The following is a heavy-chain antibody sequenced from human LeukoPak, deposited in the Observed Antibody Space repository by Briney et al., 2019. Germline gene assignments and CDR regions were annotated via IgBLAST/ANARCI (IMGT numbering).Heavy chain of an antibody. D-gene: IGHD3-3*01. CDR3: AREGYDFWSGPRLGYFDY. V-gene: IGHV4-4*07. Sequence: SETLSLTCTVSGGSISSYYWSWIRQPAGKGLEWIGRIYTSGSTNYNPSLKSRVTMSVDTSKNQFSLKLSSVTAADTAVYYCAREGYDFWSGPRLGYFDYWGQGTLVTVSS. J-gene: IGHJ4*02. CDR1: GGSISSYY. CDR2: IYTSGST.